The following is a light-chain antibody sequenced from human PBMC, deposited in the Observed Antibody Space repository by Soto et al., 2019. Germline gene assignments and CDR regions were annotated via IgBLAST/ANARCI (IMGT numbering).Light chain of an antibody. CDR2: GNS. Sequence: QSVLTQPPSVSGVPGQRVTISCTGSSSNIGAGYDVHWYQQLPGPAPKLLIYGNSNRPSGVPDRFSGSKSGTSPSLAITGLRAEHEAYYYCQSYASSLSGVLFGGGTKLAVL. J-gene: IGLJ2*01. CDR3: QSYASSLSGVL. V-gene: IGLV1-40*01. CDR1: SSNIGAGYD.